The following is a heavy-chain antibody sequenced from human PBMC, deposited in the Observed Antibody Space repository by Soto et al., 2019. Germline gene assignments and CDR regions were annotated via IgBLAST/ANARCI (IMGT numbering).Heavy chain of an antibody. Sequence: ASVKVSCKASGYTFTTYGISWVRQAPGQGLEWMGWISAYNGNTNSAQELQGRVTMTADTSTSTAYMELRSLRSDDTAVYYCARDSVYCSGDSCYPFDYWGQGTLVTVSS. CDR1: GYTFTTYG. CDR3: ARDSVYCSGDSCYPFDY. D-gene: IGHD2-15*01. CDR2: ISAYNGNT. V-gene: IGHV1-18*01. J-gene: IGHJ4*02.